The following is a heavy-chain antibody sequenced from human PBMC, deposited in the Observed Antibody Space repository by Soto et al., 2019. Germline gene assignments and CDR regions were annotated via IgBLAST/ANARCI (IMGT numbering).Heavy chain of an antibody. D-gene: IGHD2-15*01. CDR1: GFSVSDNY. CDR3: ERVRCSGGCCYPDWYFDL. CDR2: IYRGGTI. Sequence: EVRLVESGGGLIQPGGSLTVSCAASGFSVSDNYMSWVGQPPGKGLEWVSVIYRGGTIFYAVSVKGRFIISRDSSKNTMYLQMNTLRGDDTATYYCERVRCSGGCCYPDWYFDLWGRGTLVTVSS. J-gene: IGHJ2*01. V-gene: IGHV3-53*01.